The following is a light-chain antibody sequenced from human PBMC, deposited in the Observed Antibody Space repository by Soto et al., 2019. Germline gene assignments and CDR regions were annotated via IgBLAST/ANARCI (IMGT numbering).Light chain of an antibody. CDR2: KAS. Sequence: DIQMTQSPFTLSASVGDRVTITCRASQSISSWLAWYQQKPGRAPKLLIYKASSLESGVPSRFSGSGSGTEFTLTISSLQPDDFATYYCQQYKSYSQGYTFGQGTKLEIK. J-gene: IGKJ2*01. V-gene: IGKV1-5*03. CDR1: QSISSW. CDR3: QQYKSYSQGYT.